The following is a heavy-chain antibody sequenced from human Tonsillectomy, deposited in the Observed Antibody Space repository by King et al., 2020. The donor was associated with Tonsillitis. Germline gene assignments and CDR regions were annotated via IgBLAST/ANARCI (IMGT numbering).Heavy chain of an antibody. J-gene: IGHJ6*03. D-gene: IGHD2-2*01. CDR3: ARGGGVLPPAIVAPRIDYYNYMDV. CDR2: INSDGSST. Sequence: VQLVESGGGLVQPGGSLRLSCAASGFSFTDYWMHWVRQAPGKGLAWVSRINSDGSSTTYADSVKGRFTISRDNAKNTLFLQVNSLRAEDTAVYYCARGGGVLPPAIVAPRIDYYNYMDVWGKGTTVTVSS. V-gene: IGHV3-74*01. CDR1: GFSFTDYW.